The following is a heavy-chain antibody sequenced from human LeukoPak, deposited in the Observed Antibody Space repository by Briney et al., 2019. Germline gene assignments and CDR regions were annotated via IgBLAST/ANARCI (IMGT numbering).Heavy chain of an antibody. V-gene: IGHV4-30-2*01. CDR1: GGSISSGGYS. CDR3: ASYSSGWNAFDI. J-gene: IGHJ3*02. D-gene: IGHD6-19*01. Sequence: SSETLSLTCAVSGGSISSGGYSWSWIRQPPGKGLEWIGYIYHSGSTYYNPSLKSRVTISVDTSKNQFSLKLSSVTAADTAVYYCASYSSGWNAFDIWGQGTMVTVSS. CDR2: IYHSGST.